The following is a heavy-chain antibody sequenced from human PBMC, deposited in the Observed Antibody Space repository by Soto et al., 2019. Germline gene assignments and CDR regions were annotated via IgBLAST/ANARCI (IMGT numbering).Heavy chain of an antibody. J-gene: IGHJ6*03. D-gene: IGHD3-10*01. CDR1: GGSISSSSYY. Sequence: SETLSLTCTVSGGSISSSSYYWGWIRQPPGKGLEWIGSIYYSGSTYYNPSLKSRVTISVDTSKNQFSLKLSSVTAADTAVYYCARHRITSSGSPSRYMDVWGKGTTVTVSS. CDR2: IYYSGST. V-gene: IGHV4-39*01. CDR3: ARHRITSSGSPSRYMDV.